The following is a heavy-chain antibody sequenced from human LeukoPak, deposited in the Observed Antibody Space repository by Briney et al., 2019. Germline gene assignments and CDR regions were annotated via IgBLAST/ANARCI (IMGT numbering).Heavy chain of an antibody. Sequence: SETLSLTCTVSGGSISSYYWSWIRQPPGKGLEWIGYIYYSGSTNYNPSLKSRVTISVDTSKNQFSLKLSSVTAADTAVYYCARVDAYYYDSSGYYYYFDYWGQGTLVTVSS. D-gene: IGHD3-22*01. J-gene: IGHJ4*02. CDR3: ARVDAYYYDSSGYYYYFDY. V-gene: IGHV4-59*12. CDR2: IYYSGST. CDR1: GGSISSYY.